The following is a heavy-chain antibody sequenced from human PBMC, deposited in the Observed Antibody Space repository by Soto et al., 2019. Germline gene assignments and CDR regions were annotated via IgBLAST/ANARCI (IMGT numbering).Heavy chain of an antibody. J-gene: IGHJ4*02. D-gene: IGHD3-10*01. CDR3: ARDRPVGYYYGPIDY. Sequence: GASVKVSCKASGYTFTSYAMHWVRQAPGQRLEWMGWINAGNGSTYYADSVRGRFTVSRDNSQNTLYLQMGSLRAEDMAVYYCARDRPVGYYYGPIDYWGQGTQVTVSS. CDR1: GYTFTSYA. V-gene: IGHV1-3*03. CDR2: INAGNGST.